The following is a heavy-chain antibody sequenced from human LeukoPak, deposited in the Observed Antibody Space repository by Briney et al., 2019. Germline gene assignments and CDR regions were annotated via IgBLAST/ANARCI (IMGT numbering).Heavy chain of an antibody. V-gene: IGHV1-18*01. D-gene: IGHD6-13*01. CDR1: GYTFTSYG. Sequence: ASVKVSCKASGYTFTSYGIIWVRQAPGQGLEWMGWISAYNGNTNYAQKLQGRVTMTTDTSTSTAYMELRSLRSDDTAVYYCARDLGIAAAGTVDYWGQGTLVTVSS. CDR2: ISAYNGNT. CDR3: ARDLGIAAAGTVDY. J-gene: IGHJ4*02.